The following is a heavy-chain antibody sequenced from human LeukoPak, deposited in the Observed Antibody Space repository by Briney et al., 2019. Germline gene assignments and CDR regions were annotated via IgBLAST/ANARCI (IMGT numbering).Heavy chain of an antibody. CDR2: IHYSGST. CDR1: GGSIGSYY. Sequence: TETLSLTCTVSGGSIGSYYWNWIRQAPGKGLEWIGYIHYSGSTNHNSSLKSRVTISVDTSKNQYSLKLNSVTAADTAVYYCARDGVAGGFDFWGQGTLVTVSS. CDR3: ARDGVAGGFDF. J-gene: IGHJ4*02. D-gene: IGHD6-19*01. V-gene: IGHV4-59*12.